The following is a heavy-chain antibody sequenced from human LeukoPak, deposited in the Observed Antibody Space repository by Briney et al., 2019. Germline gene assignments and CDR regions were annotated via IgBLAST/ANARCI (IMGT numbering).Heavy chain of an antibody. CDR1: GYTFTDYY. D-gene: IGHD1-26*01. V-gene: IGHV1-2*06. J-gene: IGHJ4*02. CDR3: ARNYVESGRYFTDY. CDR2: INPNSGGT. Sequence: ASVKVSCKASGYTFTDYYMHWVRQATGQGLEWMGRINPNSGGTNYAQKFQGRVTMTRDTSISTAYMELSRLRSDDTAVYYCARNYVESGRYFTDYWGQGTRVTVSS.